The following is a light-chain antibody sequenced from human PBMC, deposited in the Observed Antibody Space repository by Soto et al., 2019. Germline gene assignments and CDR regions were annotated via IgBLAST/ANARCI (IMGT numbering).Light chain of an antibody. V-gene: IGKV3-20*01. CDR2: GAS. CDR1: QSISSSY. Sequence: DIVLTQSPGTLSLSPGERATLSCRTSQSISSSYLAWYQQKPGQAPRLLIYGASSRATGITDRFSGSGSGINFTLTISRLEPEDFAVYYCQQFRTFGPGTKVDIK. CDR3: QQFRT. J-gene: IGKJ3*01.